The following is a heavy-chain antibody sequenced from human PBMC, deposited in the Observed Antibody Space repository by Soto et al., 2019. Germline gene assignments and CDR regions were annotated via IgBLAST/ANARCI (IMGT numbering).Heavy chain of an antibody. CDR3: GGGQYYFDY. D-gene: IGHD3-10*01. J-gene: IGHJ4*02. Sequence: QVQLVESGGGVVQPGRSLRLSCAASGFPFTSYGMHWVREGPDKGLEWVAIISYDGSDKYYADSVKGRFTISRDNSKNTLYLQMNSLRPEDAALYYCGGGQYYFDYRGQGTLVIDSS. V-gene: IGHV3-30*03. CDR2: ISYDGSDK. CDR1: GFPFTSYG.